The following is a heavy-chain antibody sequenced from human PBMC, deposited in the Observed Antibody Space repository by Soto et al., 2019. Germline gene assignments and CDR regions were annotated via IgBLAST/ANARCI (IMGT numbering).Heavy chain of an antibody. CDR1: GYTFTGYY. J-gene: IGHJ4*02. CDR3: ARAHCGGDCYSGVDY. V-gene: IGHV1-2*04. D-gene: IGHD2-21*02. CDR2: INPNSGDT. Sequence: GASVKVSCKASGYTFTGYYMHWVRQAPGQGLEWMGWINPNSGDTNYAQKFQGWVTMTRDTSISTAYMELSRLRSDDTAVYYCARAHCGGDCYSGVDYWGQGTLVTVSS.